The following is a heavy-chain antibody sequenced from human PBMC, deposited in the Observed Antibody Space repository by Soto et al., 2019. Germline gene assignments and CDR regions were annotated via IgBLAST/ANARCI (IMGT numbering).Heavy chain of an antibody. J-gene: IGHJ6*02. V-gene: IGHV5-51*01. CDR3: AASIFYYGMDV. Sequence: LKISCKGSGYTFTNYWIGWVRQMPGKGLEWMGIIYPGDSDTKYNPSFQGQVTISADKSITTTYLQWSSLKASDTAIYYCAASIFYYGMDVWGQGTTVTVSS. CDR2: IYPGDSDT. CDR1: GYTFTNYW.